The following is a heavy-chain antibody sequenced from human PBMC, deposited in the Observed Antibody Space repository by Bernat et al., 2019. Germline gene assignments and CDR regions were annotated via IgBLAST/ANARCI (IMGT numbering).Heavy chain of an antibody. D-gene: IGHD3-3*01. Sequence: EVQLVESGGGLVQPGGSQRLSCAASGFTFNNYWMQWVRQAPGKGLVWVSRINSDGSSTTYADSVKGRFTISRDNAKNTLYLQMNSLRVEDTAVYYCARGGPYNDFWSGYYSRLDYWGQGTLVTVSS. CDR3: ARGGPYNDFWSGYYSRLDY. V-gene: IGHV3-74*01. CDR1: GFTFNNYW. J-gene: IGHJ4*02. CDR2: INSDGSST.